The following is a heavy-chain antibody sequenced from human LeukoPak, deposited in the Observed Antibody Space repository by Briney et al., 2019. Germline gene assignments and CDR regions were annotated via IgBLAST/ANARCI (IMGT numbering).Heavy chain of an antibody. Sequence: PGGSLRLSCAASGFTVSSNYMSWVRQAPGKGLEWVSVIYSGGSTYYADSVKGRFTISRDNSKNTLYLQMNSLRAEDTAVYYCARDACSGWYYFDYWGQGTLVTVSS. V-gene: IGHV3-66*01. J-gene: IGHJ4*02. D-gene: IGHD6-19*01. CDR2: IYSGGST. CDR1: GFTVSSNY. CDR3: ARDACSGWYYFDY.